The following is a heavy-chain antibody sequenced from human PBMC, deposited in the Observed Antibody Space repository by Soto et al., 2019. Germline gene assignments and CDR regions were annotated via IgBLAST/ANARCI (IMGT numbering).Heavy chain of an antibody. D-gene: IGHD5-18*01. J-gene: IGHJ4*02. CDR3: ARHGGYSYEDYFDY. Sequence: QVQLVQSGAEVKKPGASVKVSCKASGYTFTSYAISWVRQAPGQGLEWMGWISAYNGNTNYAQKLQGRVTMTRDNSTSTDYMALRSLRSDDTAVYSCARHGGYSYEDYFDYWGQGTLVTVSS. CDR2: ISAYNGNT. V-gene: IGHV1-18*01. CDR1: GYTFTSYA.